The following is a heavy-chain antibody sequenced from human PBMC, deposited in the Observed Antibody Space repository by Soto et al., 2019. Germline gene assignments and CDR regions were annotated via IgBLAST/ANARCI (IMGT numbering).Heavy chain of an antibody. CDR3: ARVFDTSGDGMDV. V-gene: IGHV3-33*01. CDR2: IWYDGSNQ. CDR1: GFRFRSFG. Sequence: AGSLRLSCAASGFRFRSFGMHWVRQAPGKGLEWVAIIWYDGSNQSYADSVRGRFTISRDNSKDSLYLQMNSLRAEDTGVYYCARVFDTSGDGMDVWGQGTTVTFSS. D-gene: IGHD5-12*01. J-gene: IGHJ6*02.